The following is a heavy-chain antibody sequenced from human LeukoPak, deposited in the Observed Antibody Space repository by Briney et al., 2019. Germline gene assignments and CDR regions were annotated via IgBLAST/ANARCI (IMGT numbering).Heavy chain of an antibody. J-gene: IGHJ4*02. D-gene: IGHD4-23*01. V-gene: IGHV7-4-1*02. CDR3: ARDGGKTTVVQGYFDY. CDR2: INTNTGNP. CDR1: GYTFTSYA. Sequence: ASVKVSCKASGYTFTSYAMNWVRQAPGQGLEWMGWINTNTGNPTYAQGFTGRFVFSLDTSVSTAYLQISSLKAEDTAVYYCARDGGKTTVVQGYFDYWGQGTLVTVSS.